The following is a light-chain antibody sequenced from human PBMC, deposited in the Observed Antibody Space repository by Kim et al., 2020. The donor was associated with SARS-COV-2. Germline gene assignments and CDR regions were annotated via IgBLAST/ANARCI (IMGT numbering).Light chain of an antibody. CDR3: QVCDSGVV. CDR1: NIGSKS. Sequence: SYELTQPPSVSVAPGKTARINCGGNNIGSKSVHWYQQKPGQAPVLVIYYDSDRPSGIPERFSGSHSGNTATLTISRVEAGDEADYYCQVCDSGVVFGARTQLAVL. V-gene: IGLV3-21*04. J-gene: IGLJ2*01. CDR2: YDS.